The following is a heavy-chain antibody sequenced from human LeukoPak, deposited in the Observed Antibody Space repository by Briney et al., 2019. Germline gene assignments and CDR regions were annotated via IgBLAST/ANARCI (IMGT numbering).Heavy chain of an antibody. J-gene: IGHJ4*02. D-gene: IGHD3-16*01. Sequence: TGGSLRLSCAASGFTFSSYVMICVRQAPGEGLEWVSAINGGGGGTYYADSVKGRFTISRDNSKNTLFLQMNSLRVEDTAVYYCTREGPFSVHWGQGTLVTVSS. CDR1: GFTFSSYV. V-gene: IGHV3-23*01. CDR3: TREGPFSVH. CDR2: INGGGGGT.